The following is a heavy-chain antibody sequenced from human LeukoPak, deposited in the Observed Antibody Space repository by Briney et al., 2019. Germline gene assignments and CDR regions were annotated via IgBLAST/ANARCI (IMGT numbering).Heavy chain of an antibody. CDR3: ARDRRGYYEPDAFDI. CDR1: GGTFSSYA. CDR2: IIPIFGTA. Sequence: SVKVSFKASGGTFSSYAISWVRQAPGQGLEWMGGIIPIFGTANYAQKFQGRVTITADRSTSTAYMELSSLRSEDTAVYYCARDRRGYYEPDAFDIWGQGTMVTVSS. V-gene: IGHV1-69*06. D-gene: IGHD3-22*01. J-gene: IGHJ3*02.